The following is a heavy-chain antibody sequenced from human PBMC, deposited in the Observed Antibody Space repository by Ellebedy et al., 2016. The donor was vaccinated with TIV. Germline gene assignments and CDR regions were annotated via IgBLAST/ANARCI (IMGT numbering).Heavy chain of an antibody. CDR1: GGSFSGYY. CDR2: ITHSGST. V-gene: IGHV4-34*01. J-gene: IGHJ3*02. Sequence: MPSETLSLTCAVYGGSFSGYYWSWIRQPPGKGLEWIGEITHSGSTNYNPSLKSRVTISVDTSKNQFSLNLSSVTAADTAVYYCATVVAARFGAFDIWGPGRLVTVSS. CDR3: ATVVAARFGAFDI. D-gene: IGHD2-15*01.